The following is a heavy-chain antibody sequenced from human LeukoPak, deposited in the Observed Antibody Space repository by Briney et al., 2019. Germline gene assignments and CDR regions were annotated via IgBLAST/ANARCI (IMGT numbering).Heavy chain of an antibody. J-gene: IGHJ4*02. V-gene: IGHV1-2*02. CDR1: GYTFTGYY. CDR3: ARRTNWGSGFDY. D-gene: IGHD7-27*01. Sequence: TSVKVSCKASGYTFTGYYIHWVRQAPGQGLEWMAWINPNSGDTNYAQRFQGRVTMTRVTSVSTAYMELNRLKSDDTAVYYCARRTNWGSGFDYWGQGTLVTVSS. CDR2: INPNSGDT.